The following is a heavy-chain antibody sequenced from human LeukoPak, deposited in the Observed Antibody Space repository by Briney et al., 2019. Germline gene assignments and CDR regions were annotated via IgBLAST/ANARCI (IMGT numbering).Heavy chain of an antibody. CDR3: ARDPPASQDMITFGGVMVASGGGFDY. J-gene: IGHJ4*02. V-gene: IGHV3-7*05. D-gene: IGHD3-16*02. Sequence: PGGSLRLSCAASGFTFSSYWMSWVRQAPGKGLEWVANINHGGSEKYYVDSVKGRFTISRDNAKNSLYLQMNSLRAEDTAVYYCARDPPASQDMITFGGVMVASGGGFDYWGQGTLVTVSS. CDR1: GFTFSSYW. CDR2: INHGGSEK.